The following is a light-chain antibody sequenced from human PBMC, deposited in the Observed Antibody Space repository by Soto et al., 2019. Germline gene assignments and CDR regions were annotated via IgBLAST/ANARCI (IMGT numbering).Light chain of an antibody. V-gene: IGKV3-15*01. CDR2: DAS. J-gene: IGKJ5*01. CDR3: QQYNSWPPIT. CDR1: QSVSRN. Sequence: EIVLTQSPATLSLSPGERATLSCRASQSVSRNLAWYQQKPGQAPRLLIYDASTRATGIPDRFSGGGSGTEFTLTISSLQSEDFVVYYCQQYNSWPPITFGQGTRLGIK.